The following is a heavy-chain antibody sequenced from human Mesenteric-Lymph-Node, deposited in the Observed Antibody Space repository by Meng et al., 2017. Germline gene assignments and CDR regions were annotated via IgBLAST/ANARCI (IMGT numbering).Heavy chain of an antibody. Sequence: QVQRPQWGAGLLTSSQSLSLTCAAYGGSFSGYYWSWIRQPPGKGLEWIGEINHSGSTNYNPSLKSRVTISVGTSKNQFSLKLSSVTAADTAVYYCTTLYGDSISWGQGTLVTVSS. CDR2: INHSGST. CDR1: GGSFSGYY. D-gene: IGHD4-17*01. CDR3: TTLYGDSIS. J-gene: IGHJ4*02. V-gene: IGHV4-34*01.